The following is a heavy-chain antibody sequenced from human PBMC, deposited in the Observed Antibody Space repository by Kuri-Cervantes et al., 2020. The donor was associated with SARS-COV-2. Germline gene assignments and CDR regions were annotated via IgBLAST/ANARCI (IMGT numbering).Heavy chain of an antibody. Sequence: GESLKISCAASGFTFSSYAMSWVRQAPGKGLEWVSAISGSGGSTYYADSVKGRFTISRDNSKNTLYLQMNSLRAEDTAVYYCAKTVDGGNSGDVFDYWGQGTLVTVSS. D-gene: IGHD4-23*01. CDR2: ISGSGGST. CDR1: GFTFSSYA. J-gene: IGHJ4*02. CDR3: AKTVDGGNSGDVFDY. V-gene: IGHV3-23*01.